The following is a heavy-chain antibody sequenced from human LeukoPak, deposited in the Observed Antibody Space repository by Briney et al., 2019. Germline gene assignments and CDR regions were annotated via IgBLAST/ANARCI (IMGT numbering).Heavy chain of an antibody. CDR1: RYSFTSYW. CDR3: ARHGGGYSYGPFDY. CDR2: IDPSDSYT. D-gene: IGHD5-18*01. J-gene: IGHJ4*02. V-gene: IGHV5-10-1*01. Sequence: HGESLKISCKGSRYSFTSYWISWVRQMPGKGLEWMGRIDPSDSYTNYSPSFQGHVTISADKSISTAYLQWSSLKASDTAMYYCARHGGGYSYGPFDYWGQGTLVTVSS.